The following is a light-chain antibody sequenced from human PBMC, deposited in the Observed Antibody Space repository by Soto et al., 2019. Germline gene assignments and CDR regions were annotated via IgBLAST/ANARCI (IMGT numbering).Light chain of an antibody. CDR1: QSVSSSY. J-gene: IGKJ5*01. Sequence: EIVLTQSPDTLSLSPGERATLSCRASQSVSSSYLAWYQQKPGQAPRLLIYGASSRANGIPDRFSGSGSGTDFTLTISRLEPEDFAVYYCQQYGSSPPMTFGQGTRLEIK. CDR3: QQYGSSPPMT. V-gene: IGKV3-20*01. CDR2: GAS.